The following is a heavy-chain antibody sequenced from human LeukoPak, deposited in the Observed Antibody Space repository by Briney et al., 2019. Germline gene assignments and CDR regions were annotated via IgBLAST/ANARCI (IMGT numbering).Heavy chain of an antibody. CDR2: IGGYNGNT. J-gene: IGHJ4*02. CDR1: GYTFSNHG. Sequence: GASVKVSCKAPGYTFSNHGTSWVRQAPGQGLEWMGWIGGYNGNTNYAQNFQGRVTMTTDTSTSTAYMELRSLRHDDTAIYYCARDEWQQLVLIEYWGQGTLVTVSS. CDR3: ARDEWQQLVLIEY. D-gene: IGHD6-13*01. V-gene: IGHV1-18*01.